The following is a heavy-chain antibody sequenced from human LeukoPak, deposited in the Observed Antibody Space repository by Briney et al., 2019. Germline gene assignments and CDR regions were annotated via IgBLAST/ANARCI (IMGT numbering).Heavy chain of an antibody. CDR2: IKIDGTEK. J-gene: IGHJ4*02. Sequence: GGSLRLSCAASGFAFGTYWMTWVCQAPGKGLEWVANIKIDGTEKRYADSVKGRFTISRDNSKNSLYLQMSSLRAEDTAVYYCARRVVGGTDYFDYWGQGTLVTVSS. CDR3: ARRVVGGTDYFDY. CDR1: GFAFGTYW. D-gene: IGHD1-26*01. V-gene: IGHV3-7*01.